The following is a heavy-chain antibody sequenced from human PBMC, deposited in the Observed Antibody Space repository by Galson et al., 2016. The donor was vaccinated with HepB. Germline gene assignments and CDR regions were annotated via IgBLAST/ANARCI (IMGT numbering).Heavy chain of an antibody. D-gene: IGHD3-16*01. J-gene: IGHJ4*02. CDR2: IYYTGGT. CDR1: GGSIGRYY. V-gene: IGHV4-59*01. CDR3: AGGASSGPLFFAL. Sequence: QVQLHQSGPRLVKPSEALSLTCTVSGGSIGRYYWTWIRQPPGKGLEYIGNIYYTGGTDYSPYLKSRLTISMDTSRRTFSLTLTSVTAADTAVYYCAGGASSGPLFFALWGQGTLGTVSS.